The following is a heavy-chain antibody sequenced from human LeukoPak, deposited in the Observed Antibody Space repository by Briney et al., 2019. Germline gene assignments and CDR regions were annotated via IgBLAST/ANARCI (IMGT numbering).Heavy chain of an antibody. CDR1: GGSFSGYY. CDR2: INHSGST. V-gene: IGHV4-34*01. D-gene: IGHD4-17*01. Sequence: SETLSLTCAVYGGSFSGYYRSWIRQPPGKGLEWIGEINHSGSTNYNPSLKSRVTISVDTSKNQFSLKLSSVTAADTAVYYCARETVTTGLWGQGTLVTVSS. J-gene: IGHJ4*02. CDR3: ARETVTTGL.